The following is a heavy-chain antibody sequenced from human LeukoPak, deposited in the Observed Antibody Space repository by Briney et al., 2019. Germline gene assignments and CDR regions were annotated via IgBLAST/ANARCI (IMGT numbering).Heavy chain of an antibody. Sequence: SETLSLTCTVSGGSTSSYYWSWIRQPPGKGLEWIGYIYYSGSTNYNPSLKSRVTISVDTSKNQFSLELSSVTAADTAVYFCARAMAVIYSYGKQDYWGHGTLVTVSS. CDR1: GGSTSSYY. CDR2: IYYSGST. V-gene: IGHV4-59*08. J-gene: IGHJ4*01. D-gene: IGHD5-18*01. CDR3: ARAMAVIYSYGKQDY.